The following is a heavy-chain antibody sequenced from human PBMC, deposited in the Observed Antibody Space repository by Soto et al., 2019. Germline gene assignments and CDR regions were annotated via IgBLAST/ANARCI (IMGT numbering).Heavy chain of an antibody. J-gene: IGHJ6*03. Sequence: GGSLRLSCAASGFTFSSYSMNWVRQAPGKGLEWVSSISSSSSYIYYADSVKGRFTISRDNAKNSLYLQMNSLRAEDTAVYYCANDFWSGYYRHYYYYMDVWGKGTTVTVSS. V-gene: IGHV3-21*01. CDR3: ANDFWSGYYRHYYYYMDV. CDR1: GFTFSSYS. CDR2: ISSSSSYI. D-gene: IGHD3-3*01.